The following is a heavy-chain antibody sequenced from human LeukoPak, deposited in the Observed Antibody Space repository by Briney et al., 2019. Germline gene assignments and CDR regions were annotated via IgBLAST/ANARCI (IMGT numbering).Heavy chain of an antibody. J-gene: IGHJ4*02. CDR1: GYTFTSYG. CDR3: ARARGELAAAGTFDY. V-gene: IGHV1-18*01. CDR2: ISAYNGNT. Sequence: ASVKVSCMASGYTFTSYGISWVRQAPGQGLEWMGWISAYNGNTNYAQKLQGRVTMTTDTSTSTAYMELRSLRSDDTAVYYCARARGELAAAGTFDYWGQGTLVTVSS. D-gene: IGHD6-13*01.